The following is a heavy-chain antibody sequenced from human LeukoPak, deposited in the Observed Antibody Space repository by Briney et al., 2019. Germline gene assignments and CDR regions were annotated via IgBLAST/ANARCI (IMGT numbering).Heavy chain of an antibody. Sequence: GGSPRLSCAASGFTFSSYAMSWVRQAPGKGLEWVSSISSSSSYIYYADSVKGRFTISRDNAKNSLYLQMNSLRAEDTAVYYCARAHSYGPDYWGQGTLVTVSS. J-gene: IGHJ4*02. V-gene: IGHV3-21*01. CDR1: GFTFSSYA. CDR3: ARAHSYGPDY. CDR2: ISSSSSYI. D-gene: IGHD5-18*01.